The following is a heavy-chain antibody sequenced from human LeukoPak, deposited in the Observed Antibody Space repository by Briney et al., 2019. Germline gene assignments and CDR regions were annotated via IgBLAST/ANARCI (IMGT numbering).Heavy chain of an antibody. D-gene: IGHD3-10*01. CDR1: GFTFSSYA. V-gene: IGHV3-30-3*01. Sequence: GGSLRLSCAASGFTFSSYAMHWVRQAPGKGLEWVAVISYDGSNKYYADSVKGRLTISRDNSKNTLYLQMNSLRAEDTAVYYCARDFSGTMVRGVPIYWGQGTLVTVSS. CDR3: ARDFSGTMVRGVPIY. J-gene: IGHJ4*02. CDR2: ISYDGSNK.